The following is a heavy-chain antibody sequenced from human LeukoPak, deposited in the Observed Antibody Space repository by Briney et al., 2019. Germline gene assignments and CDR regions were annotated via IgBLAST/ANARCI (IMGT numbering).Heavy chain of an antibody. Sequence: GGSLRLSCAASGFTFSSYWMSWVRQAPGKGLEWVANIKQDGSEKYYVDSVKGRFTISRDNAKNSLYLQMNSLRAEDTAVYYCARDLGYYGSGSYFDYWGQGTLVTVSS. D-gene: IGHD3-10*01. CDR3: ARDLGYYGSGSYFDY. CDR2: IKQDGSEK. CDR1: GFTFSSYW. J-gene: IGHJ4*02. V-gene: IGHV3-7*05.